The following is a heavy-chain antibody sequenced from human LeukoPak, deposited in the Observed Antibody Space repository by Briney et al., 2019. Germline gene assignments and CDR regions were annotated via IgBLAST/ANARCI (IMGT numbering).Heavy chain of an antibody. CDR2: ISGSGGST. Sequence: GGSLRLSCAASGFTFSSYAMSWVRQAPGKGLEWVSAISGSGGSTYYADSVKGRFTISRDNSKNTLYLQMNSLRAEDTAVYYCAREAIAVAQSGYYFDYWGQGTLVTVSS. CDR3: AREAIAVAQSGYYFDY. J-gene: IGHJ4*02. CDR1: GFTFSSYA. D-gene: IGHD6-19*01. V-gene: IGHV3-23*01.